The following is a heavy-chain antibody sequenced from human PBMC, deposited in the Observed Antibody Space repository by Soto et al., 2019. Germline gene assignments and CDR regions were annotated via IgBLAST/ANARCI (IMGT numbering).Heavy chain of an antibody. V-gene: IGHV2-5*01. CDR2: IYWNDDK. CDR3: VNSRDSSPSDY. D-gene: IGHD2-21*02. J-gene: IGHJ4*02. Sequence: SGPTLVNPTQTLTLTCTYSGFSLSTFGMGVGWIRQPRGKAPEWLALIYWNDDKRYRPSLKNRLTIAKDTSKNRGALTMTNVDPVETATYYWVNSRDSSPSDYWGPWTLGSVSS. CDR1: GFSLSTFGMG.